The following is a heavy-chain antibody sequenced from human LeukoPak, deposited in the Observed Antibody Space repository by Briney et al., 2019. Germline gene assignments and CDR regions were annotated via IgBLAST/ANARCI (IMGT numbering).Heavy chain of an antibody. Sequence: GGSLRLSCAASGFTFSSYTMNWVRQAPGKGLEWVSYISSSSSTIYSADSVKGRFTISRDDAKNSLYLQMNSLRAEDTAVYYCARDRGDGYNTYYMDVWGKGTTVTVSS. CDR3: ARDRGDGYNTYYMDV. CDR1: GFTFSSYT. V-gene: IGHV3-48*01. D-gene: IGHD5-24*01. CDR2: ISSSSSTI. J-gene: IGHJ6*03.